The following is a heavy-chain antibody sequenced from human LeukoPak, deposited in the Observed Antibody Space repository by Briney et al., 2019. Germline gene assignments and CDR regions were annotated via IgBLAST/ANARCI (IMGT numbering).Heavy chain of an antibody. CDR1: GYTFTGFC. CDR3: ARDLDNYSGSGSYYNGDPLFQH. V-gene: IGHV1-2*02. J-gene: IGHJ1*01. Sequence: ASVKVSCKASGYTFTGFCIHWVRQAPGQGLDWMGWLNPNRGGTNYAQNFQGRVTMNRDTSISTGYMELGRLRSDDTAVYYCARDLDNYSGSGSYYNGDPLFQHWGQGTLVTVSS. D-gene: IGHD3-10*01. CDR2: LNPNRGGT.